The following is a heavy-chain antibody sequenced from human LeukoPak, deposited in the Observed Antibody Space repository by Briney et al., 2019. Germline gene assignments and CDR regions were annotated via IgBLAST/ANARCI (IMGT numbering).Heavy chain of an antibody. Sequence: SQTLSLTCTVSGGSISSGGYYWSWIRQHPGKGLEWIGYIYYSGSTYYNPSLKSRVTISVDTSKNQFSLKLSSVTAADTAVYYCARFAITMVRGGNFDYWGQGTLVTVSS. CDR2: IYYSGST. J-gene: IGHJ4*02. CDR3: ARFAITMVRGGNFDY. D-gene: IGHD3-10*01. CDR1: GGSISSGGYY. V-gene: IGHV4-31*03.